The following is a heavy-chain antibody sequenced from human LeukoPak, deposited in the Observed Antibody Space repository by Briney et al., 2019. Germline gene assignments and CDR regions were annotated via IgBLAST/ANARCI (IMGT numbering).Heavy chain of an antibody. Sequence: SETLSLTCTVSGGSISSGSYYWSWIRQPAGKGLEWIGRIYTSGSTYYNPSLKSRVTISVDTSKNQFSLKLSSVTAADTAVYYCARAVGSGSFQTYYYYMDVWGKGTTVTISS. D-gene: IGHD3-10*01. CDR1: GGSISSGSYY. J-gene: IGHJ6*03. CDR2: IYTSGST. CDR3: ARAVGSGSFQTYYYYMDV. V-gene: IGHV4-61*02.